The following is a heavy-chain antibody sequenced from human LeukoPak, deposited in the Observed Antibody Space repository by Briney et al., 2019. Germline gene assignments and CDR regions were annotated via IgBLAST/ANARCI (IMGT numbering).Heavy chain of an antibody. Sequence: ASVKVSCKASGYTFTSYAMHWVRQAPGQRLEWMGWINAGNGNTKYSQKFQGRVTITRDTSASTAYMELSSLRSEDTAVYYCARLLQGYYYYGMDVWGQGTTVTVSS. V-gene: IGHV1-3*01. D-gene: IGHD3-22*01. CDR2: INAGNGNT. CDR1: GYTFTSYA. CDR3: ARLLQGYYYYGMDV. J-gene: IGHJ6*02.